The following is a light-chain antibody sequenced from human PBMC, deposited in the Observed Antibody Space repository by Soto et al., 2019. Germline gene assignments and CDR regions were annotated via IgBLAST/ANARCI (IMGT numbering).Light chain of an antibody. CDR3: QSFDSSLSALYV. J-gene: IGLJ1*01. Sequence: QAVVTQPPSVSGAPGQRVTISCIGATSDVHWYQHLPGTAPQLLIYGNNNRPSGVPDRFSGSKSGTSASLAITGLQAEDEADYYCQSFDSSLSALYVFGTGTKVTVL. CDR1: GATSD. CDR2: GNN. V-gene: IGLV1-40*01.